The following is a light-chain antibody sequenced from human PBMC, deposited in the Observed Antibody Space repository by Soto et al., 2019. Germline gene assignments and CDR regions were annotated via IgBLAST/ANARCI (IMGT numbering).Light chain of an antibody. CDR3: QQCGNSPS. CDR1: QSVSSSY. CDR2: DTS. J-gene: IGKJ1*01. V-gene: IGKV3-20*01. Sequence: EIVLTQSPGTLSLSPGERATLSCRASQSVSSSYLAWYQQKPGQAPRLLIYDTSSRATGIPDRFSGSGSGTDFTLAISRLEPDDFAVYYCQQCGNSPSFGQGTKVELK.